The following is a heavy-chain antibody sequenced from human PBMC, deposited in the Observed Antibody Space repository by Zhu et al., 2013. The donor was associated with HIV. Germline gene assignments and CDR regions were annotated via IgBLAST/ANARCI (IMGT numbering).Heavy chain of an antibody. J-gene: IGHJ6*02. CDR2: IIPIFGTA. CDR3: ARDSPISYGYSYYYYGMDV. D-gene: IGHD5-18*01. V-gene: IGHV1-69*01. CDR1: GGTFSSYA. Sequence: QVQLVQSGAEVKKPGSSVKVSCKASGGTFSSYAISWVRQAPGQGLEWMGGIIPIFGTANYAQKFQGRVTITADESTSTAYMELSSLRSEDTAVYYCARDSPISYGYSYYYYGMDVWGQGTTVTVSS.